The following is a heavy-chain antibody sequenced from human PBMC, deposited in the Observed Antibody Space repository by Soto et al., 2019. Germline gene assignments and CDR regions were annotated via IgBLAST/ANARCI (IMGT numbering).Heavy chain of an antibody. Sequence: GESLKISCKGSGYSFTSYWISWVRQMPGKGLEWMGRIDPSDSYTNYSPSFQGHVTISADKSISTAYLQWSSLKASDTAMYYCASGPAARTLYWGQGTLVTVSS. D-gene: IGHD6-13*01. CDR2: IDPSDSYT. J-gene: IGHJ4*02. CDR1: GYSFTSYW. V-gene: IGHV5-10-1*01. CDR3: ASGPAARTLY.